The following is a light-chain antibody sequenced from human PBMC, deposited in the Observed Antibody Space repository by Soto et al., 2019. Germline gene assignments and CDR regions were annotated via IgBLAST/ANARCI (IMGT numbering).Light chain of an antibody. CDR3: QQLNTYPRGFT. CDR2: AAS. CDR1: QGISSY. Sequence: DIQLTQSPSFLSASVGDRVTITFRASQGISSYSAWYQQKPGKAPKLLIYAASTLQSGVPSRFSGSGSGTESTLTISSLQPEDFATYYCQQLNTYPRGFTFGPGTKVDIK. J-gene: IGKJ3*01. V-gene: IGKV1-9*01.